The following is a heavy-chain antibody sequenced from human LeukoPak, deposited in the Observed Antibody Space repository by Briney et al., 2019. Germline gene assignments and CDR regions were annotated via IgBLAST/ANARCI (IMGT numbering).Heavy chain of an antibody. CDR3: AREDQSYGYGSSPPELWIDY. CDR1: GYTFTSYY. Sequence: ASVKVSCKASGYTFTSYYMHWVRQAPGQGLEWMGIINPSGGSTSYAQKFQGRVTMTRDTSTSTVYMELSSLRSEDTAVYYCAREDQSYGYGSSPPELWIDYWGQGTLVTVSS. D-gene: IGHD5-18*01. CDR2: INPSGGST. J-gene: IGHJ4*02. V-gene: IGHV1-46*01.